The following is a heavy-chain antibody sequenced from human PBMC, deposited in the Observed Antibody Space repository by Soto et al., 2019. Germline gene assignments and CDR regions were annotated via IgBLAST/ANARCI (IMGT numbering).Heavy chain of an antibody. CDR3: ATRIFGVDY. D-gene: IGHD3-3*01. CDR1: GFTFSAYA. J-gene: IGHJ4*02. V-gene: IGHV3-23*01. Sequence: EVQLLESGGGLVQPGGSLRLSCAASGFTFSAYAMSWVRQAPGKGLEWVSAISGTSPSTYYADSVQGRFSISTDSSRKTLFLQMNTLRAEDTAVYFFATRIFGVDYWGQGTLVTVSS. CDR2: ISGTSPST.